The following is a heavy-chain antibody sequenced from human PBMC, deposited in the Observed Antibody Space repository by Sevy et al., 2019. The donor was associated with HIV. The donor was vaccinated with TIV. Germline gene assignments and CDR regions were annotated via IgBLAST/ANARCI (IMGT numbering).Heavy chain of an antibody. CDR1: GFTFSSYC. CDR2: ILYDGSNK. D-gene: IGHD6-6*01. J-gene: IGHJ6*02. Sequence: GGSLRLSCAASGFTFSSYCMHWVRQAPGKGLEWVAVILYDGSNKYYADSVKGRVTISRDNSKNTLYLQMNSLRAGDTAVYYCARGLAALPGYYYGMDVWGQGTAVTVSS. V-gene: IGHV3-30*03. CDR3: ARGLAALPGYYYGMDV.